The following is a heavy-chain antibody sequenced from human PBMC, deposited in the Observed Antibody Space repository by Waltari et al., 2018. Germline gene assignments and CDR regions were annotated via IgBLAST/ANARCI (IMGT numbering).Heavy chain of an antibody. CDR1: EFTLSNSA. V-gene: IGHV3-23*01. CDR2: LVRSGFGT. J-gene: IGHJ4*02. CDR3: AKCEMYDSGWCAFFRY. D-gene: IGHD6-19*01. Sequence: DVRLSESGGGLAQPGGSLRLSCVASEFTLSNSAMSWVRQAPGKGLEWGAALVRSGFGTHYADSVKGRFAISRDNAKNTLYLQMNSLRAEDTAVYYCAKCEMYDSGWCAFFRYWGQGTLVTVSS.